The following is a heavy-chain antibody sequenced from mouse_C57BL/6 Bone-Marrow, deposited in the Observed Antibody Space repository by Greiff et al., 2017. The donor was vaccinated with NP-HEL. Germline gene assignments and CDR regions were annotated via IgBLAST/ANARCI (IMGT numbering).Heavy chain of an antibody. V-gene: IGHV5-12*01. CDR2: ISNGGGST. CDR1: GFTFSDYY. J-gene: IGHJ4*01. D-gene: IGHD4-1*01. CDR3: ARPNWFYAMDY. Sequence: EVKLMESGGGLVQPGGSLKLSCAASGFTFSDYYMYWVRQTPEKRLEWVAYISNGGGSTYYPDTVKGRFTISRDNAKNTLYLQMSRLKSEDTAMYYCARPNWFYAMDYWGQGTSVTVSS.